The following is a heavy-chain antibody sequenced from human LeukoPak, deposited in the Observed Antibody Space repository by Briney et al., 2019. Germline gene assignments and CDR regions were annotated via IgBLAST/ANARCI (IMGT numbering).Heavy chain of an antibody. J-gene: IGHJ3*01. V-gene: IGHV4-39*07. CDR1: GGSVSRNSYY. D-gene: IGHD6-19*01. CDR3: ARAAVAGPYAFDF. Sequence: SETLSLTCTVSGGSVSRNSYYWGWIRQPPGKGLEWIGSIYFSGSTYYSPSLKSRVTLSVHTSENEFSLKLTSVTAADTAVYYCARAAVAGPYAFDFWGQGTMVTVSS. CDR2: IYFSGST.